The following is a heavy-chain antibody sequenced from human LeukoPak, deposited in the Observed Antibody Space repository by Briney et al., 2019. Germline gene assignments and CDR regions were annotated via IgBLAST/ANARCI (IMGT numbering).Heavy chain of an antibody. CDR1: GFTFSSYS. D-gene: IGHD3-10*01. V-gene: IGHV3-21*01. Sequence: PGGSLRLSCAASGFTFSSYSMNWVRQAPGKGLEWVSSISSSSSYIYHVDSVKGRFTISRDNAKNSLYLQMNSLRAEDTAVYYCARDGYYGSHYMDVWGKGTTVTISS. CDR2: ISSSSSYI. J-gene: IGHJ6*03. CDR3: ARDGYYGSHYMDV.